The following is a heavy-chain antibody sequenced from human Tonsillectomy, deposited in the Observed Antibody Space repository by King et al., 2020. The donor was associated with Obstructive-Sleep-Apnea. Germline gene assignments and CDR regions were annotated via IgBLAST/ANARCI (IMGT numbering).Heavy chain of an antibody. CDR3: AKDSIGFYGYFQH. CDR1: GFTFNNYG. CDR2: ISYDGNNK. J-gene: IGHJ1*01. D-gene: IGHD6-19*01. V-gene: IGHV3-30*18. Sequence: VQLVESGGGVVQPGRSLRLSCSASGFTFNNYGMHWVRQAPGKGLEWVAIISYDGNNKYYADSVKGRFTISRDNSKSTLHLQMYSLRAEDTAVYYCAKDSIGFYGYFQHWGQGTLVTVTS.